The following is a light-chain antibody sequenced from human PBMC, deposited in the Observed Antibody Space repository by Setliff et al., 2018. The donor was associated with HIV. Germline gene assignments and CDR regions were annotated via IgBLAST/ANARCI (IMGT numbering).Light chain of an antibody. V-gene: IGLV1-47*01. CDR3: ASWEDSLTRLYV. Sequence: QSALTQPPSASGTPGQRVTISCSGSSSNVGSNYVYWYQQLPGTAPKLLIYRNNQRPSGVPARFSGPKSGTSASLAISGLRSEDDANYYCASWEDSLTRLYVFGTGTKVTVL. CDR2: RNN. CDR1: SSNVGSNY. J-gene: IGLJ1*01.